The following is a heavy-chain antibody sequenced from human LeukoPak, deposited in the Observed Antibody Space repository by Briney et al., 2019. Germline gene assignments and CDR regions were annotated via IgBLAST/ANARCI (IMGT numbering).Heavy chain of an antibody. J-gene: IGHJ4*02. CDR2: ISGYNGDI. CDR3: ARELNYDSSGYYFDY. CDR1: DYTFTNYG. D-gene: IGHD3-22*01. Sequence: GASVKVSCKASDYTFTNYGINWVRQAPGQGLEWMGWISGYNGDINYAQRLQGRVTMTTDTSTSTAYMELSRLRSDDTAVYYCARELNYDSSGYYFDYWGQGTLVTVSS. V-gene: IGHV1-18*01.